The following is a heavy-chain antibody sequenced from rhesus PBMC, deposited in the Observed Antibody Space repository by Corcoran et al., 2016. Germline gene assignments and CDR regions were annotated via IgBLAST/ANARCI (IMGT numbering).Heavy chain of an antibody. J-gene: IGHJ4*01. CDR2: IGGSCGIT. CDR3: ARRGVQAFDY. D-gene: IGHD5-24*01. CDR1: GYSISSGYG. V-gene: IGHV4-127*01. Sequence: QVQLQESGPGLVKPSETLSLTCAVSGYSISSGYGWSWIRQPPGKGLEWIGTIGGSCGITNYNPSLKSRVTIAKDTSKTQFSLKLSSVTAADTAVYYCARRGVQAFDYWGQGVLVTVSS.